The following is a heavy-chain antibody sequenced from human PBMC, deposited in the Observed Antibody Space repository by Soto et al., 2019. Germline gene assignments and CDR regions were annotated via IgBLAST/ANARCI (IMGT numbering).Heavy chain of an antibody. CDR1: GGTFSSYA. CDR2: IIPIFGTA. V-gene: IGHV1-69*13. Sequence: GASVKVSCKASGGTFSSYAISWVRQAPGQGLEWMGGIIPIFGTANYAQKFQGRVTITADESTSTAYMELSSLRSEDTAVYYCARDSVDTAMVGFDNWFDPWGQGTLVTVSS. J-gene: IGHJ5*02. CDR3: ARDSVDTAMVGFDNWFDP. D-gene: IGHD5-18*01.